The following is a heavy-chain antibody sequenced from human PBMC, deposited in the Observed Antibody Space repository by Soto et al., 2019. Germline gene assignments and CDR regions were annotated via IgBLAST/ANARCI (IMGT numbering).Heavy chain of an antibody. CDR3: ARSIDVVTAADY. CDR1: GYTFTNYA. CDR2: INAGNGNT. D-gene: IGHD2-21*02. Sequence: ASVKVYCKASGYTFTNYAMHWVRQTPGQRLEWMGWINAGNGNTKYSQKFQGRVTITRDTSASTAYMELSSLRSEDTAVYYCARSIDVVTAADYWGKGTLVPVSS. V-gene: IGHV1-3*01. J-gene: IGHJ4*02.